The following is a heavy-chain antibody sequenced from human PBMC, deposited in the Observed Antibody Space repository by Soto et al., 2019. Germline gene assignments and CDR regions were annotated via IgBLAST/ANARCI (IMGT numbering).Heavy chain of an antibody. D-gene: IGHD3-22*01. CDR2: ISSSSSYI. V-gene: IGHV3-21*01. CDR3: ARAGRDYYDSTGSDYFDT. Sequence: PGVSLRLSCAASGFTFSSYSMNWVRQAPGKGLEWVSSISSSSSYIYYADSVKGRFTISRDNAKNSLYLQMNSLRAEDTAVYYCARAGRDYYDSTGSDYFDTWGQGNLLTVSS. CDR1: GFTFSSYS. J-gene: IGHJ4*02.